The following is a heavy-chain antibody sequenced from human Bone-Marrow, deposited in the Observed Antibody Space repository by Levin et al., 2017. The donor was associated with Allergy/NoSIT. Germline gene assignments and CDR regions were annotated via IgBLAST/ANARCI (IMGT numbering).Heavy chain of an antibody. CDR3: ARDRLGAAFDI. V-gene: IGHV3-30-3*01. J-gene: IGHJ3*02. D-gene: IGHD7-27*01. CDR1: GFTFSSYA. CDR2: ISYDGSNK. Sequence: GESLKISCAASGFTFSSYAMHWVRQAPGKGLEWVAVISYDGSNKYYADSVKGRFTISRDNSKNTLYLQMNSLRAEDTAVYYCARDRLGAAFDIWGQGTMVTVSS.